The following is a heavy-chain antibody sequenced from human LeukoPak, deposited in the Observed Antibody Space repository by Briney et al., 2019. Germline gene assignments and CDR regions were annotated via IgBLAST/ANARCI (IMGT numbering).Heavy chain of an antibody. CDR1: GYSISTGYY. D-gene: IGHD3-22*01. Sequence: SETLSLTCTVAGYSISTGYYWGWIRHPPGEGLEWIGNIYHSGSAYYNPSLQSRVTISVDTSKNQFSLKLNSVTAADTAVYYCARDGVGGLYYYDSSGSTADYWGQGTLVTVSS. V-gene: IGHV4-38-2*02. J-gene: IGHJ4*02. CDR2: IYHSGSA. CDR3: ARDGVGGLYYYDSSGSTADY.